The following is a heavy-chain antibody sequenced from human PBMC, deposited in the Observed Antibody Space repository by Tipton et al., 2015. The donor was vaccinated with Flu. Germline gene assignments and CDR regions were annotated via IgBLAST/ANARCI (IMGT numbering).Heavy chain of an antibody. CDR1: GGSFSGYY. CDR3: ARGGGDSSCYYIDY. Sequence: TLSLTCAVYGGSFSGYYWSWIRQPPGKGLEWIGEINHSGSTNYNPSLKSRVTISVDTSKNQFSLKLSSVTAADTAVYYCARGGGDSSCYYIDYWGQGTLVTVSS. D-gene: IGHD3-22*01. CDR2: INHSGST. V-gene: IGHV4-34*01. J-gene: IGHJ4*02.